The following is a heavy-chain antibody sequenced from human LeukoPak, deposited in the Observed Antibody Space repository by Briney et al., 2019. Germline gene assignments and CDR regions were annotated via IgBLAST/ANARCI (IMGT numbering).Heavy chain of an antibody. CDR1: GGSISSSSYY. V-gene: IGHV4-39*01. J-gene: IGHJ5*02. CDR3: ARRGYSSGWNGDWFDP. CDR2: IYYSGST. D-gene: IGHD6-19*01. Sequence: PSETLSLTCTVSGGSISSSSYYWGWIRQPPGKGLEWIVSIYYSGSTYYNPSLKSRVTISVDTSKNQFSLKLSSVTAADTAVYYCARRGYSSGWNGDWFDPWGQGTLVTVSS.